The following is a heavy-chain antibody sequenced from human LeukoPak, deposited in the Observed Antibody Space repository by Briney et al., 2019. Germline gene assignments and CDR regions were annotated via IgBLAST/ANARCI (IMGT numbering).Heavy chain of an antibody. Sequence: ASVKVSCKASGYTFTSYYMHWVRQAPGQGLEWMGIINPSGGSTSYAQKFQGRVTITADKSTSTAYMELSSLRSEDTAVYYCARVRAARDAFDIWGQGTMVTVSS. V-gene: IGHV1-46*01. J-gene: IGHJ3*02. CDR1: GYTFTSYY. CDR2: INPSGGST. CDR3: ARVRAARDAFDI.